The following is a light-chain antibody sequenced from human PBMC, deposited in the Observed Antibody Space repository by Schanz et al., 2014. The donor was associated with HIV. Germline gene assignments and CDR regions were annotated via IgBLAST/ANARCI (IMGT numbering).Light chain of an antibody. J-gene: IGLJ1*01. CDR1: SGDVGPYDS. CDR2: EVI. Sequence: QSALTQPASVSGSAGQSITISCTGTSGDVGPYDSVSSYQQHPGQAPKLMIYEVIKRPSGVPDRFSGSKSGSTASLTVSGLQAEDEADYYCSSYTSSSTYVFGTGTKVT. CDR3: SSYTSSSTYV. V-gene: IGLV2-14*01.